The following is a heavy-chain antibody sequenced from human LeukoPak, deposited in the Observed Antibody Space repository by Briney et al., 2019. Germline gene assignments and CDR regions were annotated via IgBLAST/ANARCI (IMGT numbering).Heavy chain of an antibody. D-gene: IGHD3-22*01. Sequence: GGSLRLSCAASGFTFSSYAMSWVRQAPGKGPEWVSAISGSGGSTYYADSVKGRFTISRDNSKNTLYLQMNSLRAEDTAVYYCAKDRLTYYYDSSGYYFFDYWGQGTLVTVSS. V-gene: IGHV3-23*01. CDR3: AKDRLTYYYDSSGYYFFDY. J-gene: IGHJ4*02. CDR1: GFTFSSYA. CDR2: ISGSGGST.